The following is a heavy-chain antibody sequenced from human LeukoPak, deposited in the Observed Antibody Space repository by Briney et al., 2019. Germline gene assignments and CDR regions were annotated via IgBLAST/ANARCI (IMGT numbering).Heavy chain of an antibody. D-gene: IGHD5-18*01. J-gene: IGHJ4*02. V-gene: IGHV3-23*01. CDR2: IGGSGAT. CDR1: GFTFSSYA. Sequence: GGSLRLSCAASGFTFSSYAMSWVRQAPGKGLEWVSGIGGSGATYHADSVKGRLTISRDNSKNTVYLEMNSLRAEDTAVYYCAKGPGYSYGYALDYWGQGTLVTVSS. CDR3: AKGPGYSYGYALDY.